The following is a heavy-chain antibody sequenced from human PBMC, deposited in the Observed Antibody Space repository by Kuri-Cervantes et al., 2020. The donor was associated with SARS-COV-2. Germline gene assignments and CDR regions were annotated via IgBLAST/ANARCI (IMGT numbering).Heavy chain of an antibody. Sequence: GGSLRLCCAASGFTFSSYWMSWVRQAPGKGLEWVANIKQDGSEKYYVDSVKGRFTISRDNAKNSLYLQMNSLRAEGTAVYYCARVGCSSTSCPKIKRYYYYYYMDVWGKGTTVTVSS. CDR2: IKQDGSEK. J-gene: IGHJ6*03. V-gene: IGHV3-7*01. CDR3: ARVGCSSTSCPKIKRYYYYYYMDV. D-gene: IGHD2-2*01. CDR1: GFTFSSYW.